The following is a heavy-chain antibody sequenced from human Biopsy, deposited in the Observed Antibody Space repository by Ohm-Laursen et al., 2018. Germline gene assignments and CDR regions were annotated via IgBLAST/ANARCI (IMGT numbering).Heavy chain of an antibody. Sequence: SETLSLTCTVSGGSVSSGSYYWSWIRQPPGKGLEWIGYIYYSGCTNYNPSLKSRVTISVDTSRNQFSLKLSSVTAADTAVYYCAGRPWPNAFDIWGQGTMVTVSS. J-gene: IGHJ3*02. CDR2: IYYSGCT. CDR3: AGRPWPNAFDI. CDR1: GGSVSSGSYY. D-gene: IGHD5-12*01. V-gene: IGHV4-61*01.